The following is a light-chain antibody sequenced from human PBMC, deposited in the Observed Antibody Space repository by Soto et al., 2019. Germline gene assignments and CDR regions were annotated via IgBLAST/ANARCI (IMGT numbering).Light chain of an antibody. Sequence: QSALTQPASLSGSPGQSITISCTGTSSDIGAYDYVSWFQQHPGKAPKLMISEVNNRPSGVSNRFSGSKSGNTAYLTISGLQAEDEAYYYCNSYTRSTTWVFGGGTKVTVL. CDR3: NSYTRSTTWV. V-gene: IGLV2-14*01. J-gene: IGLJ3*02. CDR2: EVN. CDR1: SSDIGAYDY.